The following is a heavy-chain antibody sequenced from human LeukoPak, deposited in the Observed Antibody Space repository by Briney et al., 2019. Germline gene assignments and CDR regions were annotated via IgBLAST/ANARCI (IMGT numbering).Heavy chain of an antibody. CDR1: GGSVSSTSYY. Sequence: SETLSLTCTVSGGSVSSTSYYWGWIRQPPGKGLEWIGYIYYTGSTNSNPSLKSRVTISVDTSKNQFSLRLTSVTAADTAVYYCARGYYYDYSGPDFDYWGQGTLVTVSS. V-gene: IGHV4-61*01. J-gene: IGHJ4*02. D-gene: IGHD3-22*01. CDR2: IYYTGST. CDR3: ARGYYYDYSGPDFDY.